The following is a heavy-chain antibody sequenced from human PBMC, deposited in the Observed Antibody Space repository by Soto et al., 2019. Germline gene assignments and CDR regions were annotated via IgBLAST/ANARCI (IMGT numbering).Heavy chain of an antibody. CDR3: AREVRGGFTGIFDQ. CDR1: GDSISDYFY. V-gene: IGHV4-4*07. J-gene: IGHJ4*02. CDR2: IYTDGTT. D-gene: IGHD2-15*01. Sequence: QVQLQGSGPGQVKPSETLSLTYTVSGDSISDYFYWSWLRQHAGKGLEWIGRIYTDGTTKYNPSLTSLVTLSPDKSKNQFSLRLSSVTAADTAVYYFAREVRGGFTGIFDQWGRGSRVTVSS.